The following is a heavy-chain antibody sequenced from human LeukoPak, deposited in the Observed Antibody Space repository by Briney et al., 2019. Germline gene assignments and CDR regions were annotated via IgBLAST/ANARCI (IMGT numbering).Heavy chain of an antibody. J-gene: IGHJ4*02. D-gene: IGHD6-19*01. V-gene: IGHV4-61*01. CDR2: FSYNVHS. CDR3: ARVSVAGTGPDY. CDR1: GGSVSSSNYY. Sequence: SETLFLTCTVSGGSVSSSNYYWSWIRQPPGKGLEWVGFFSYNVHSDYNPSLKSRVTISVDTSKNQFSLRLTSVTAADTAIYYCARVSVAGTGPDYWGQGTLVTVSS.